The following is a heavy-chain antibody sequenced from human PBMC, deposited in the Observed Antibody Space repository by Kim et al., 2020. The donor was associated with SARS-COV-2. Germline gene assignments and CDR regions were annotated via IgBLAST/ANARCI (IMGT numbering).Heavy chain of an antibody. Sequence: SETLSLTCTVSGGSISSYYWSWIRQPPGKGLEWIGYIYYSGSTNYNPSLKSRVTISVDTSKNQFSLKLSSVTAADTAVYYCARGINFFYYGMDVCGQGTT. D-gene: IGHD3-3*01. CDR1: GGSISSYY. V-gene: IGHV4-59*08. CDR3: ARGINFFYYGMDV. J-gene: IGHJ6*02. CDR2: IYYSGST.